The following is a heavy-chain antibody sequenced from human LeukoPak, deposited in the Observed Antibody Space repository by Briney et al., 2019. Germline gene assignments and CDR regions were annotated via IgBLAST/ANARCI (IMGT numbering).Heavy chain of an antibody. CDR3: ARESYCSSTSCYIFVFDY. CDR1: GGSISSYY. CDR2: IYTSGST. J-gene: IGHJ4*02. V-gene: IGHV4-4*07. Sequence: PSETLSLTCTVSGGSISSYYWSWTRQLAGKGLEWIGRIYTSGSTNYNPSLKSRVTMSVDTSKNQFSLKLSSVTAADTAVYYCARESYCSSTSCYIFVFDYWGQGTLVSVSS. D-gene: IGHD2-2*02.